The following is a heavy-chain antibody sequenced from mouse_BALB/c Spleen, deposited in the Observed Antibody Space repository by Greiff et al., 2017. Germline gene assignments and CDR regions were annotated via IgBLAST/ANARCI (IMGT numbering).Heavy chain of an antibody. CDR2: RWGGGST. CDR1: GFSLSRYS. J-gene: IGHJ4*01. D-gene: IGHD1-1*01. V-gene: IGHV2-6-4*01. CDR3: ARVSFYGSSYAMDY. Sequence: VKLVESGPGLVAPSQSLSITCTVSGFSLSRYSVHWVRQPPGKGLEWLGMRWGGGSTDYNSALKSRLSISKDNSKSQVFLKMNSLQTDDTAMYYCARVSFYGSSYAMDYWGQGTSVTVSS.